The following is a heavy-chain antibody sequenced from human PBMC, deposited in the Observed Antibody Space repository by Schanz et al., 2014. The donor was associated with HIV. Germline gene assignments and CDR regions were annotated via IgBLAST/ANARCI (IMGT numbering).Heavy chain of an antibody. CDR2: INHNGDT. J-gene: IGHJ4*02. D-gene: IGHD1-1*01. CDR1: GSFGGTW. Sequence: QVQLQQWGAGLLKPSETLSLTCAVYGSFGGTWWNWIRQTPGKGLEYIGDINHNGDTRYNPSLKSRVTISLDPPKRQSSLILKSATAADTAVYFCARATTDPFQPTYYFDSWGQGTLVTVSS. V-gene: IGHV4-34*01. CDR3: ARATTDPFQPTYYFDS.